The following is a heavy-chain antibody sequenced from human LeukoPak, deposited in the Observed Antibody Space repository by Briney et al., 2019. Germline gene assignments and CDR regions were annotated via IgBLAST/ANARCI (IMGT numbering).Heavy chain of an antibody. V-gene: IGHV1-69*13. D-gene: IGHD6-19*01. J-gene: IGHJ4*02. CDR3: ARDPSIAVAGTGVDFDY. CDR1: GGTFSSYA. CDR2: IIPIFGTA. Sequence: ASVKVSCKASGGTFSSYAISWVRQAPGQGLEWMGGIIPIFGTANYAQKFQGRVTITADESTSTAYMELSSLRSEDTAVYYCARDPSIAVAGTGVDFDYWGQGTLVTISS.